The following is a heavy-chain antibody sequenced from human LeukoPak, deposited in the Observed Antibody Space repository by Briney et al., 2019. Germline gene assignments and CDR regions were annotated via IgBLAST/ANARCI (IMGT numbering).Heavy chain of an antibody. V-gene: IGHV1-69*04. Sequence: SVKVSCKASGGTFSSYAISWVRQAPGQGLEWMGRIIPILGIANYAQKFQGRVTITADKSTSTAYMELSSLRSEDTAVYYCARVLSYSSSWYPPDYWGQGTLVTVSS. J-gene: IGHJ4*02. D-gene: IGHD6-13*01. CDR2: IIPILGIA. CDR3: ARVLSYSSSWYPPDY. CDR1: GGTFSSYA.